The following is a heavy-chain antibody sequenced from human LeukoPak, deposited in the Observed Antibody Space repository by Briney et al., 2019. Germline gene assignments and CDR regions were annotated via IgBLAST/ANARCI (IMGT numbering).Heavy chain of an antibody. V-gene: IGHV3-9*01. CDR3: AKDIGSGSYYHFDY. Sequence: GGSLRLSCAASGFTFYDYAMHWVRHAPGKGLEWVSGISWNSGSIGYADSVKGRFTISRDNAKNSLYLQMNSLRPEDTALYYCAKDIGSGSYYHFDYWGQGTLVTVSS. CDR2: ISWNSGSI. D-gene: IGHD3-10*01. CDR1: GFTFYDYA. J-gene: IGHJ4*02.